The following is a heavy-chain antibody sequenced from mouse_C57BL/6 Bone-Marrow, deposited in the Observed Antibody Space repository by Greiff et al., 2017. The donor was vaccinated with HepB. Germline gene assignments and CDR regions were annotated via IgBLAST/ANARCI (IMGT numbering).Heavy chain of an antibody. CDR3: ARWAVVAHYYAMDY. V-gene: IGHV1-18*01. CDR2: INPNNGGT. Sequence: EVQLQQSGPELVKPGASVKIPCKASGYTFTDYNMDWVKQSHGKSLEWIGDINPNNGGTIYNQKFKGKATLTVDKSSSTAYMELRSLTSEDTAVYYCARWAVVAHYYAMDYWGQGTSVTVSS. J-gene: IGHJ4*01. CDR1: GYTFTDYN. D-gene: IGHD1-1*01.